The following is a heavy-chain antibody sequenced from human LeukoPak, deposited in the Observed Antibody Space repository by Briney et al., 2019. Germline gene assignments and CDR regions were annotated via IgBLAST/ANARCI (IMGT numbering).Heavy chain of an antibody. D-gene: IGHD3-9*01. CDR2: MNPNSGKT. J-gene: IGHJ3*02. V-gene: IGHV1-8*01. CDR1: GYTFTSYD. Sequence: GASVKVSCKASGYTFTSYDINWVRQATGQGLEWMGWMNPNSGKTGYAQKFQGRVTMTRNTSISTAYMELSSLRSEDTAVYYCAALYYDILTGYLDAFDIWGQGTMVTVSS. CDR3: AALYYDILTGYLDAFDI.